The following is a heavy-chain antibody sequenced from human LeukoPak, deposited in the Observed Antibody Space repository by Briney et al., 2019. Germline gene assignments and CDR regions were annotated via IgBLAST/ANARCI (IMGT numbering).Heavy chain of an antibody. CDR3: ARAPAAEYYDFWSGYYPVYYFDY. Sequence: SETLSLTCAVYDESFSGYYCSWIRQPPRKGLEWIGEIDHSGSTNYNPSLQSRVAISVDTSKNQFSLKVSSVSAADTAVYYCARAPAAEYYDFWSGYYPVYYFDYWGQGTLVTVSS. CDR2: IDHSGST. D-gene: IGHD3-3*01. CDR1: DESFSGYY. J-gene: IGHJ4*02. V-gene: IGHV4-34*01.